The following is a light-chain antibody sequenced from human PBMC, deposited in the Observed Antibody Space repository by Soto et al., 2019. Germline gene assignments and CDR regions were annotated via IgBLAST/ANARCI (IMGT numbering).Light chain of an antibody. V-gene: IGKV3-20*01. CDR1: QSIVSDF. Sequence: EIVLTQSPGTLSLSPGERATLSCRASQSIVSDFLAWYQQKPGQAPRLLISDASTRATGIPDRFSASGSGTDFTLTISRVEPEDFAVYYCQQYDTSPLTFGGGTKFEI. CDR2: DAS. J-gene: IGKJ4*01. CDR3: QQYDTSPLT.